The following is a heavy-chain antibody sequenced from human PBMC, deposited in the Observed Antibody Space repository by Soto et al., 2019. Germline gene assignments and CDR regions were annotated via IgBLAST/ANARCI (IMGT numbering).Heavy chain of an antibody. J-gene: IGHJ4*02. V-gene: IGHV3-23*01. CDR3: ARGPAFIGLDY. Sequence: GGSLRLSCAASGFTFNNYAMSWVRLAPGKGLEWVSSIGTSGNNTYYTDSVKGRFTISRDNTKDSLYLQMNSLRAEDTAIYYCARGPAFIGLDYWGQGTPVTVSS. D-gene: IGHD1-26*01. CDR2: IGTSGNNT. CDR1: GFTFNNYA.